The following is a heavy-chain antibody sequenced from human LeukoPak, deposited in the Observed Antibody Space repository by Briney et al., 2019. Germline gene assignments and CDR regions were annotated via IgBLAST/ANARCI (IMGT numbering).Heavy chain of an antibody. CDR3: ARVRFLEWLFRKNYYYYGMDV. D-gene: IGHD3-3*01. CDR1: GGTFSSYA. Sequence: SVKVSCKASGGTFSSYAISWVRQAPGQGLEWMGGIIPIFGTANYAQKFQGRVTITADESTSTAYMELSSLRSEDTAVYYCARVRFLEWLFRKNYYYYGMDVWGQGTMVTVSS. V-gene: IGHV1-69*13. CDR2: IIPIFGTA. J-gene: IGHJ6*02.